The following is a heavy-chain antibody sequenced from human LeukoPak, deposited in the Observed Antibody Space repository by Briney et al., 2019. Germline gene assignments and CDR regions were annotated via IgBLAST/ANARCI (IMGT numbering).Heavy chain of an antibody. CDR2: VTGDGDYT. CDR3: AKSQYRGWFDP. D-gene: IGHD2-2*02. CDR1: RFTFRYYA. V-gene: IGHV3-23*01. J-gene: IGHJ5*02. Sequence: GGSPRLSCAASRFTFRYYAMSWVRQAPGKGLEWVSTVTGDGDYTHYSDSVKGRFTISRDNSKNTVYLEMNSLRAEDTAVYYCAKSQYRGWFDPWGPGTLVAVSP.